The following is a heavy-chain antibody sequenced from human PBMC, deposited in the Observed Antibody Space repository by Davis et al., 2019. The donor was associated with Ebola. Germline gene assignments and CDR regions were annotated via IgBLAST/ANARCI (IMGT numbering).Heavy chain of an antibody. CDR3: ARDRGFITIFGVLGYGMDV. Sequence: ASVKVSCKASGYTFTSYGISWVRQAPGQGLEWMGWISAYNGNTNYAQKFQGRVTMTTDTSTSTAYMELRSLRSDDTAVYYCARDRGFITIFGVLGYGMDVWGQGTTVTVSS. V-gene: IGHV1-18*01. D-gene: IGHD3-3*01. CDR2: ISAYNGNT. CDR1: GYTFTSYG. J-gene: IGHJ6*02.